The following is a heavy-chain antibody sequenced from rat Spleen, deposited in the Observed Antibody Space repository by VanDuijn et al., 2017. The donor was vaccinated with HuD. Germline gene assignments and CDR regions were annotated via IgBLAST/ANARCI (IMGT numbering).Heavy chain of an antibody. J-gene: IGHJ3*01. CDR3: ATAGTRVSRFAY. V-gene: IGHV5-19*01. D-gene: IGHD1-4*01. CDR1: GFTFSDFG. Sequence: EVQLVESGGGLVEPGRSLKLSCSASGFTFSDFGMHWIRQAPTKCLEWVASISPTGGDTYYRDSVKGRFTISRDNVKATLYLQMDSLRSEDTATYYCATAGTRVSRFAYWGQGTLVTVSS. CDR2: ISPTGGDT.